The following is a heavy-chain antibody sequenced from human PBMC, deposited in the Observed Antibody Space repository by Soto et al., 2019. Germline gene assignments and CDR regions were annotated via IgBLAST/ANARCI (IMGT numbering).Heavy chain of an antibody. CDR1: GFTFSSYE. J-gene: IGHJ6*02. V-gene: IGHV3-48*03. Sequence: GGSLRLSCAASGFTFSSYEMNWVRQAPGKGLEWVSYISSSGSTIYYADSVKGRFTISRDNAKNSLYLQMNSLRAEDTAVYYCARVGIAVGWGYYGMDVWGQGTTVTVSS. CDR2: ISSSGSTI. D-gene: IGHD6-19*01. CDR3: ARVGIAVGWGYYGMDV.